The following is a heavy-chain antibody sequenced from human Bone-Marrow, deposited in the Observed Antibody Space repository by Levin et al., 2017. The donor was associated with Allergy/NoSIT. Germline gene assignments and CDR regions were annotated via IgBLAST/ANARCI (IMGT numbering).Heavy chain of an antibody. J-gene: IGHJ4*02. Sequence: SGESLKISCAASGFTFSTYSMNWVRQAPGKGLEWVSCITGSSDYLYYADSVKGRFAISRDNAKNSLFLHMNSLRSEDTAVYYCARVRDGYNYGLSDYWGQGTLVTVSS. CDR2: ITGSSDYL. CDR1: GFTFSTYS. D-gene: IGHD5-24*01. V-gene: IGHV3-21*01. CDR3: ARVRDGYNYGLSDY.